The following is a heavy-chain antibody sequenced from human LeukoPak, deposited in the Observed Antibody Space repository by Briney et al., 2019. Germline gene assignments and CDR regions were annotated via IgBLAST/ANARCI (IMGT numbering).Heavy chain of an antibody. CDR1: GFTFSRYA. Sequence: SGGTLRLSCAASGFTFSRYAFSWVRQAPGKGLEWVSGISGSGGNTYYADSVKGRFTISRDNSKTTVYLLMNSLTAEDTAFYFCARGGDYGVNIDFWGQGTLVTVSS. CDR2: ISGSGGNT. J-gene: IGHJ4*02. D-gene: IGHD3-16*01. CDR3: ARGGDYGVNIDF. V-gene: IGHV3-23*01.